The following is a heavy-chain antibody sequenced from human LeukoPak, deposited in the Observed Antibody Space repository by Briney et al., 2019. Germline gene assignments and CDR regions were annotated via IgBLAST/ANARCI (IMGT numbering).Heavy chain of an antibody. D-gene: IGHD4-23*01. Sequence: PSETLSLTCTVSGASISNYYWSWIRQPPGKGLEWIGYVYYSGSANYNPSLKSRVTISVDTSKNQFSLKLSSVTAADTAVYYCARDGGGSYGGPFDYWGQGTLVTGSS. V-gene: IGHV4-59*01. J-gene: IGHJ4*02. CDR3: ARDGGGSYGGPFDY. CDR2: VYYSGSA. CDR1: GASISNYY.